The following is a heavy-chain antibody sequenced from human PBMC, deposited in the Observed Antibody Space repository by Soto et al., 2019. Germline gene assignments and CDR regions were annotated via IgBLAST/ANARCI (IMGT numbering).Heavy chain of an antibody. V-gene: IGHV3-23*01. CDR2: ISGNTATI. CDR1: GFSFSSYA. J-gene: IGHJ3*01. Sequence: EVQLLESGGGLVQPGGSLRLSCTASGFSFSSYAMSWVRQAPGKGLEWVSVISGNTATIHYADSVKGRFTISRDNSKNTLYLQMNSLRSEYTAVYYCAKERKGYHDRNRSPWTFDVWGQGMMGTVSP. D-gene: IGHD3-22*01. CDR3: AKERKGYHDRNRSPWTFDV.